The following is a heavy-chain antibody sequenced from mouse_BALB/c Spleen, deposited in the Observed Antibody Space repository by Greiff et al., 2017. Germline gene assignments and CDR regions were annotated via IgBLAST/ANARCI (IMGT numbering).Heavy chain of an antibody. Sequence: EVKLQESGPGLVKPSQSLSLTCTVTGYSITSDYAWNWIRQFPGKQLEWMGYIRYSGSTSYNPFLKSRISITRDTSKNQFFLHVNSVTTEDTATYYCAGDDGNLFAYWGQGTLVTVSA. CDR1: GYSITSDYA. CDR2: IRYSGST. J-gene: IGHJ3*01. CDR3: AGDDGNLFAY. D-gene: IGHD2-1*01. V-gene: IGHV3-2*02.